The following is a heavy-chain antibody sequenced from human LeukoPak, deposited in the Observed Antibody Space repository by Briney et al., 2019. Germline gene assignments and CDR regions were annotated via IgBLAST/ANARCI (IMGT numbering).Heavy chain of an antibody. D-gene: IGHD6-13*01. CDR2: ISSSSSYI. Sequence: GSLRLSCAASGFTFSSYSMNWVRQAPGKGLEWVSSISSSSSYIYYADSVKGRSTISRDNAKNSLYLQMNSLRAEDTAVYYCARDSYSSSWYGTGGYWGQGTLVTVSS. V-gene: IGHV3-21*01. CDR3: ARDSYSSSWYGTGGY. CDR1: GFTFSSYS. J-gene: IGHJ4*02.